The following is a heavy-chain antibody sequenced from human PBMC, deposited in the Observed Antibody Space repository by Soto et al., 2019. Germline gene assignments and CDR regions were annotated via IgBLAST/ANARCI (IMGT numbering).Heavy chain of an antibody. CDR1: GFTFSNYA. CDR2: LLRSGSTA. V-gene: IGHV3-23*01. J-gene: IGHJ5*02. CDR3: AKDAVSGDGIWLMDS. D-gene: IGHD4-17*01. Sequence: GGSLRLSCAASGFTFSNYAMTWARQAPGKGLEWVSSLLRSGSTAYYADSVRGRFTISSDTSANSLYLQMDSLRAEDTAIYYCAKDAVSGDGIWLMDSWGQGTVVTVSS.